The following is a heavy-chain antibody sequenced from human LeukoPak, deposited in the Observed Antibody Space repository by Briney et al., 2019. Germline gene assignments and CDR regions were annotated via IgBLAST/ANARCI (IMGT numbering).Heavy chain of an antibody. D-gene: IGHD3-22*01. CDR3: AREGSYYDSSGYYEVDY. CDR2: ISSSSYI. V-gene: IGHV3-21*01. CDR1: GFTFSSYS. J-gene: IGHJ4*02. Sequence: GGSLRLSCAASGFTFSSYSMNWVRQAPGKGLEWVSSISSSSYIYYADSVKGRFTISRDNAKNSLYLQMNSLRAEDTAVYYCAREGSYYDSSGYYEVDYWGQGTLVTVSS.